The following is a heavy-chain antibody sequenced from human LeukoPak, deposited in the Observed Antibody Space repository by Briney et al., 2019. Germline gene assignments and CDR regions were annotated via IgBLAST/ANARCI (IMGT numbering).Heavy chain of an antibody. Sequence: PGGSLRLSCAASGFTFSTYGFHWVRQAPGKGLEWVAGISDSGGSTNYADSVKGRFTISRDNPKNTLYLQMNSLRAEDTAVYFCAKRGVVIRVILVGFHKEAYYFNSWGQGALVTVSS. CDR2: ISDSGGST. CDR1: GFTFSTYG. V-gene: IGHV3-23*01. CDR3: AKRGVVIRVILVGFHKEAYYFNS. J-gene: IGHJ4*02. D-gene: IGHD3-22*01.